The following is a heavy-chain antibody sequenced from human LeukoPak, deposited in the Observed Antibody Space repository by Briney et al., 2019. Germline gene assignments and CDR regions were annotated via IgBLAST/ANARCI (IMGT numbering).Heavy chain of an antibody. CDR1: GGSFSDYF. D-gene: IGHD6-13*01. Sequence: SETLSLTCAVYGGSFSDYFWSWIRQPPGKGLEWIGEINHSGSTNYNPSLKSRVTISVDTSKNQFSLNLNSVTAADTAVYYCARGQGGSTWKMYFQHWGQGTLVTVSS. CDR2: INHSGST. J-gene: IGHJ1*01. CDR3: ARGQGGSTWKMYFQH. V-gene: IGHV4-34*01.